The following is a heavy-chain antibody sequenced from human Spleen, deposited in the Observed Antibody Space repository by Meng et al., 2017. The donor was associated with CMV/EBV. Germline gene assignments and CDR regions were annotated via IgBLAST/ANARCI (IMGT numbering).Heavy chain of an antibody. J-gene: IGHJ6*02. Sequence: SVQVSCKASGGTFSSYAISWVRQAPGQGLEWMGGIIPIFGTANYAQKFQGRVTITTDESTSTAYMELSSLRSEDTAVYYCAREGVYDFWSGYYTPERRAPIYYYYGMDVWGQGTTVTVSS. CDR2: IIPIFGTA. CDR1: GGTFSSYA. CDR3: AREGVYDFWSGYYTPERRAPIYYYYGMDV. V-gene: IGHV1-69*05. D-gene: IGHD3-3*01.